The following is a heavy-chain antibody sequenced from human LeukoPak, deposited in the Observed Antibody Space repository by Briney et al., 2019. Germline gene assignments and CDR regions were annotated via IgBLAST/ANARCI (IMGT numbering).Heavy chain of an antibody. D-gene: IGHD5-18*01. CDR2: ISSSGGTI. Sequence: PGGSLRLSCAASGFTFSSYSMNWVRQAPGKGLEWVSYISSSGGTIYDADSVRGRFTISRDNAKNSLYLQMNSLRDEDTAVYYCARERGYSYGYSDYWGQGTLVTVSS. J-gene: IGHJ4*02. CDR3: ARERGYSYGYSDY. V-gene: IGHV3-48*02. CDR1: GFTFSSYS.